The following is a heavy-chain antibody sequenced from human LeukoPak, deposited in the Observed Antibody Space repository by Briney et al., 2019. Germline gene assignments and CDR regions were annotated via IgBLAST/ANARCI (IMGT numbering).Heavy chain of an antibody. CDR1: GGSISSYY. Sequence: SETLSLTCTVSGGSISSYYWSWIRQPAGKGLEWIGRIYTSGSTNYNPSLKSRVTMSVDTSKNQFSLKLSSVTAADTAVYYCARDSYCSSTSCYTGGYYFDYWGQGTLVTVSS. V-gene: IGHV4-4*07. CDR2: IYTSGST. J-gene: IGHJ4*02. CDR3: ARDSYCSSTSCYTGGYYFDY. D-gene: IGHD2-2*02.